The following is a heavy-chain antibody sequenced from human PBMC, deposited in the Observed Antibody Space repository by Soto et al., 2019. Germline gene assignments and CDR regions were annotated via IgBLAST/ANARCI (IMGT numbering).Heavy chain of an antibody. Sequence: LRLSCAASGFTFSSYGMHWVRQAPGKGLEWVAVIWYDGSNKYYADSVKGRFTISRDNSKNTLYLQMNSLRAEDTAVYYCARDIAVAPYYYYYYGMDVWGQGTTVTVSS. J-gene: IGHJ6*02. V-gene: IGHV3-33*01. CDR2: IWYDGSNK. CDR1: GFTFSSYG. CDR3: ARDIAVAPYYYYYYGMDV. D-gene: IGHD6-19*01.